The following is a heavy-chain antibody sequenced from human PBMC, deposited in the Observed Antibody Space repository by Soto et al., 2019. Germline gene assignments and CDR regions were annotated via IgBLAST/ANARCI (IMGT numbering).Heavy chain of an antibody. V-gene: IGHV3-74*01. CDR2: INSDGSTT. CDR3: ARKAPYWSSRTINCYFDY. D-gene: IGHD2-2*01. CDR1: GFTFSSYW. Sequence: EVQLVESGGGLVQPGGSLRLSCAASGFTFSSYWMHWVRQAPGKGLVWVSRINSDGSTTTYADSVKGRFPISRDNATNPLYLQMNSLRAEDKAVYYCARKAPYWSSRTINCYFDYWGLGTLVTVSS. J-gene: IGHJ4*02.